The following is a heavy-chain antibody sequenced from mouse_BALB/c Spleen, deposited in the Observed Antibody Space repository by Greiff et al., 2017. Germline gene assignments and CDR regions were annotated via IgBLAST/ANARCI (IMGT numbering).Heavy chain of an antibody. J-gene: IGHJ4*01. D-gene: IGHD2-4*01. CDR2: IRNKANGYTT. Sequence: EVKLVESGGGLVQPGGSLRLSCATSGFTFTDYYMSWVRQPPGKALEWLGFIRNKANGYTTEYSASVKGRFTISRDNSQSILYLQMNTLRAEDSATYYCARDNDSAMDYWGQGTSVTVSS. CDR1: GFTFTDYY. V-gene: IGHV7-3*02. CDR3: ARDNDSAMDY.